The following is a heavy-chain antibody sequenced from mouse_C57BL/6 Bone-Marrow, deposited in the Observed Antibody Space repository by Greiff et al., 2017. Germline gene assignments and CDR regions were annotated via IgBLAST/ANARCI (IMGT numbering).Heavy chain of an antibody. Sequence: QVQLQQPGAELVKPGASVKVSCKASGYTFTSYWMHWVKQRPGQGLEWIGRIHPSDSDTNYNQKFKGKATLTVDKSSTTAYMQLSILMSEDSAFYYGAMDIYYDYDGSLYLAMDDWGQGTSVTVSS. V-gene: IGHV1-74*01. CDR1: GYTFTSYW. J-gene: IGHJ4*01. CDR2: IHPSDSDT. CDR3: AMDIYYDYDGSLYLAMDD. D-gene: IGHD2-4*01.